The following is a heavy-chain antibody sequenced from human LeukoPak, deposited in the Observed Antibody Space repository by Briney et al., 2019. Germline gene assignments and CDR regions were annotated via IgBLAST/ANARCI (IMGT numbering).Heavy chain of an antibody. CDR3: AVHESITGTTSSWFDP. CDR2: IWYDGSNK. Sequence: GGSLRLSCAASGFTFNNSDMHWVRQAPGKGLEWVAFIWYDGSNKYYTDSVKGRFTISRDNAKNSLYLQMNSLRAEDTAVYYCAVHESITGTTSSWFDPWGQGTLVTVSS. D-gene: IGHD1-20*01. CDR1: GFTFNNSD. V-gene: IGHV3-33*03. J-gene: IGHJ5*02.